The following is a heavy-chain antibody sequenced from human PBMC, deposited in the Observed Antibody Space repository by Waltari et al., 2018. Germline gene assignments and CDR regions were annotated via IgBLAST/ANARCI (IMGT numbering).Heavy chain of an antibody. CDR2: IIPIFGTA. D-gene: IGHD1-26*01. Sequence: KASGGTFSSYAISWVRQAPGQGLEWMGGIIPIFGTANYAQKFQGRVTITTDESTSTAYMELSSLRSEDTAVYYCARGSYGVYYFDYWGQGTLVTVSS. V-gene: IGHV1-69*05. J-gene: IGHJ4*02. CDR3: ARGSYGVYYFDY. CDR1: GGTFSSYA.